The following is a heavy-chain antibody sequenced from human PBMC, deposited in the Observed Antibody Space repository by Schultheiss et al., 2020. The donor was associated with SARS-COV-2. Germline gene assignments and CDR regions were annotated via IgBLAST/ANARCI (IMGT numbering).Heavy chain of an antibody. J-gene: IGHJ4*02. CDR3: ASLVVVTAIPPC. V-gene: IGHV3-30*03. Sequence: GGSLRLSCAASGFTFSSYGMHWVRQAPGKGLEWVAVISYDGSNKYYADSVKGRFTISRDNAKNSLYLQMNSLRAEDTAVYYCASLVVVTAIPPCWGQGTLVTVSS. D-gene: IGHD2-21*02. CDR1: GFTFSSYG. CDR2: ISYDGSNK.